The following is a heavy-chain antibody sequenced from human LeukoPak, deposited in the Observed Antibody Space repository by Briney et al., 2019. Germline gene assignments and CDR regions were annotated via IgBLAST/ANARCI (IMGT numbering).Heavy chain of an antibody. CDR2: MNPNSGGT. V-gene: IGHV1-2*02. D-gene: IGHD3-10*01. CDR1: GYTFTGDC. J-gene: IGHJ4*02. Sequence: ASVKVSFKASGYTFTGDCLHWVRQAPGQGLEWMGWMNPNSGGTNYAQKFQGRVTMTRDTSISTAYMELSRLRSDDTAVYYCARDYASGSYYDYWGQGSLVTVSS. CDR3: ARDYASGSYYDY.